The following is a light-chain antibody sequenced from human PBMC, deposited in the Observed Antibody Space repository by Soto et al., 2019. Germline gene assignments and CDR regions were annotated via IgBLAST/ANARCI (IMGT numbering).Light chain of an antibody. CDR1: QSISSW. CDR2: KAS. J-gene: IGKJ1*01. V-gene: IGKV1-5*03. CDR3: QQYNSYSGT. Sequence: DIEMTQAASTLSAYVGDRVTITCRASQSISSWLAWYQQKPGKAPKLLIYKASSLESGVPSRFSGSGSGTEFTLTISSLQPDDFATYYCQQYNSYSGTFGQGTKVDIK.